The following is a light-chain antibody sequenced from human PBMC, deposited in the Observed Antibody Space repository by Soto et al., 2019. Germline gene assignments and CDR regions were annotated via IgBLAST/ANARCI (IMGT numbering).Light chain of an antibody. V-gene: IGKV1-5*03. CDR3: QHYSSFLFS. CDR1: QSIGRW. J-gene: IGKJ2*01. Sequence: DIQMTQSPSTLSASVGDRVTITCRASQSIGRWLAWYQQKPGKAPKLLIYKASDLESGVPSRFSGSGFETEFTLTISSLQPEDFATYYCQHYSSFLFSFGQGTKLDIK. CDR2: KAS.